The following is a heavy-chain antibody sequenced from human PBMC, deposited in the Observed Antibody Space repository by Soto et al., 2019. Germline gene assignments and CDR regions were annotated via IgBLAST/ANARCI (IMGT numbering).Heavy chain of an antibody. Sequence: PGGSLRLSCAASGFTFSDYYMSWIRQAPGKGLEWVSYISSSGSTIYYADSVKGRFTISRDNAKNSLYLQVNSLRAGDTAVYYCARAGYDSSGYYFYAMDVWGPGTTVTVSS. J-gene: IGHJ6*02. CDR2: ISSSGSTI. V-gene: IGHV3-11*04. D-gene: IGHD3-22*01. CDR1: GFTFSDYY. CDR3: ARAGYDSSGYYFYAMDV.